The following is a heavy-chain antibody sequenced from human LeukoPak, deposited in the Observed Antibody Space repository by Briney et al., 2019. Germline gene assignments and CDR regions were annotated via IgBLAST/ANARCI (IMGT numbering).Heavy chain of an antibody. CDR2: INPNSGGT. V-gene: IGHV1-2*02. J-gene: IGHJ4*02. CDR3: ARDDIAARRMGY. CDR1: GYTFTGYY. Sequence: ASVKVSCKASGYTFTGYYMHWVRQAPGQGLEWMGWINPNSGGTNYAQKFQGRVTLTRDTSISTAYMELSRLKSDDTAVYYCARDDIAARRMGYCGQGTLVTVSS. D-gene: IGHD6-6*01.